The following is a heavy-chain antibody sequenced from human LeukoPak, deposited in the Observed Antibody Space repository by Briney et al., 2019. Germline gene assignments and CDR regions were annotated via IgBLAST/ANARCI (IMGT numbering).Heavy chain of an antibody. Sequence: SVTVSCKASGCTFSSYSISWVRQAPGPRIEWMGMVIPNLVKSNHAQKLLGRVTITTVESTSPAHMDLNRLRSEDTAVYYCARDRSYYVSSGFLDYWGQGTLVTVSS. CDR2: VIPNLVKS. CDR1: GCTFSSYS. CDR3: ARDRSYYVSSGFLDY. V-gene: IGHV1-69*11. D-gene: IGHD3-22*01. J-gene: IGHJ4*02.